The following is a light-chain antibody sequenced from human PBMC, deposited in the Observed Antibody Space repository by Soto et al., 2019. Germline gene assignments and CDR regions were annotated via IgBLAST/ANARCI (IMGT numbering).Light chain of an antibody. CDR2: RSD. Sequence: QSVLTQPPSASGTPGQRVTISCSRSRSNVGSGYVYWYRQLPGTAPKILIYRSDQRPSGVPDRISGSRSGTTASLAISGLRSEDEADYYCAAWDDTLRGVVFGGGTKVTVL. CDR1: RSNVGSGY. V-gene: IGLV1-47*01. CDR3: AAWDDTLRGVV. J-gene: IGLJ3*02.